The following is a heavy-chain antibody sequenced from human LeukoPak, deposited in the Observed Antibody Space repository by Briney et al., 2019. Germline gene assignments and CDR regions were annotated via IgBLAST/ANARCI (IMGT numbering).Heavy chain of an antibody. V-gene: IGHV1-46*01. CDR2: INPSGGST. J-gene: IGHJ3*02. D-gene: IGHD3-10*01. CDR1: GYTFTSYY. Sequence: ASVKVSCKASGYTFTSYYMHWVRQAPGQGLEWMGIINPSGGSTSYAQKFQGRVTMTRDTSTSTVYMELSSLRAEDTAVYYCARKEVSRGHAFDIWGQGTMVTVSS. CDR3: ARKEVSRGHAFDI.